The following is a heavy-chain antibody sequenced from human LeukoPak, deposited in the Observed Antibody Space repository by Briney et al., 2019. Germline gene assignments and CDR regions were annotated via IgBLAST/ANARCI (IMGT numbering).Heavy chain of an antibody. Sequence: ASVKVSCKASGYSLSNFGVTWVRQAPGQGLEWMGWTSPNNGNTDYTRKFQGRVSMTTDTATNTAYLELRNLRSDDTAIYYCAHQEGGNYGAFDYWGQGTLVTVSS. CDR1: GYSLSNFG. CDR3: AHQEGGNYGAFDY. CDR2: TSPNNGNT. D-gene: IGHD1-26*01. V-gene: IGHV1-18*01. J-gene: IGHJ4*02.